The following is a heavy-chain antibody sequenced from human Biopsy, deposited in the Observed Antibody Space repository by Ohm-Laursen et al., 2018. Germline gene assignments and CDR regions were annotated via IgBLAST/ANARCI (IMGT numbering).Heavy chain of an antibody. J-gene: IGHJ6*01. CDR1: GFTFTNAW. V-gene: IGHV3-15*01. CDR3: TTEVGITYYHYYGMDV. D-gene: IGHD1-14*01. Sequence: GSLRLSCAASGFTFTNAWMSWVRQAPGKGPEWVGLIKRKTDGGATDYAAPVKGRFTISRDDSKNTLYLQMNSLKTEDTAVYYCTTEVGITYYHYYGMDVWGQGTTVTVSS. CDR2: IKRKTDGGAT.